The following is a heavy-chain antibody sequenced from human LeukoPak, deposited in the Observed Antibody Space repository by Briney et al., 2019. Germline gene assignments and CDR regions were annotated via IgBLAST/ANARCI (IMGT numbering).Heavy chain of an antibody. D-gene: IGHD3-3*01. CDR2: IYPGDSDT. Sequence: GESLKISCQGSGYRFTSYWIAWVRQMPGEGLEWMGIIYPGDSDTRYSPSFLGQVTISVDKSISTAFLQLSSLKASDTAMYYCALGEYSDGYYNYWGQGTLVTVSS. CDR3: ALGEYSDGYYNY. J-gene: IGHJ4*02. V-gene: IGHV5-51*01. CDR1: GYRFTSYW.